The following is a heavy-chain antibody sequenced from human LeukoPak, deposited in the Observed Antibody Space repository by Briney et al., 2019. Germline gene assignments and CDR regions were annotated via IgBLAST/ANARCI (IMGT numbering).Heavy chain of an antibody. D-gene: IGHD5-12*01. V-gene: IGHV3-30*04. CDR3: ARDDGGYAHYYYYMDV. Sequence: GGSLRLSCAASGFTFSSYAMHWVRQAPGKGLEWVAVISYDGSNKYYADSVKGRFTISRDNSKNTLYLQMNSLRAEDTAVYYCARDDGGYAHYYYYMDVWGKGTTVTVSS. CDR1: GFTFSSYA. CDR2: ISYDGSNK. J-gene: IGHJ6*03.